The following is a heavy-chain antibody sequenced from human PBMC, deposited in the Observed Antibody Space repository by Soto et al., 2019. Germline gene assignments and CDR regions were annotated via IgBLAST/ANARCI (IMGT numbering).Heavy chain of an antibody. D-gene: IGHD3-9*01. J-gene: IGHJ5*02. Sequence: QVQLQESGPGLVKPSETLSLTCTVSGGSISSYYWSWIRRPAGKGLEWIGRIYISGSTKYNPSLKSRVTMPVDTSKNQFSLKLSSVTAADTAVYYCARVATNYDILTGYPNWFDPWGQGTLVTVSS. CDR1: GGSISSYY. CDR2: IYISGST. CDR3: ARVATNYDILTGYPNWFDP. V-gene: IGHV4-4*07.